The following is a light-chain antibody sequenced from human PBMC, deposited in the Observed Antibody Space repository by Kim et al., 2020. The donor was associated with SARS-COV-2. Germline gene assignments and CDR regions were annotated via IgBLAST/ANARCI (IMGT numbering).Light chain of an antibody. Sequence: EVVLTQSPGTLSLSPGDRATLSCRASQSVSSYLAWYQQKPGQAPRLLIYDASNRATGIPARFSGSGSGTDFTLTISSLESEDFAVYYCQQRSNWPPTFGQGTKVDIK. V-gene: IGKV3-11*01. CDR3: QQRSNWPPT. J-gene: IGKJ1*01. CDR2: DAS. CDR1: QSVSSY.